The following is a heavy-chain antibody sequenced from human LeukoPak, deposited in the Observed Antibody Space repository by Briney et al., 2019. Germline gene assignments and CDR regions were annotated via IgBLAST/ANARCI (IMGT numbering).Heavy chain of an antibody. D-gene: IGHD6-19*01. CDR2: IYYSGST. Sequence: SETLSLTCTVFGDSISSYYWTWLRQPPGKGLEWIGYIYYSGSTNYNPSLRSRVTISVDTSKNQLSLRLSSVTAADTAVYYCARAGSGWSFDSCGQGTLVTVSS. CDR3: ARAGSGWSFDS. V-gene: IGHV4-59*01. CDR1: GDSISSYY. J-gene: IGHJ4*02.